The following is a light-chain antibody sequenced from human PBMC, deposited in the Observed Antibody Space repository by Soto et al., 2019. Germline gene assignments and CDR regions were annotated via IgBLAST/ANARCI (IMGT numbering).Light chain of an antibody. CDR3: QQSYSTPLFT. J-gene: IGKJ3*01. V-gene: IGKV1-39*01. Sequence: DIQMTQSPSSLSASVGDRVTITCRASQSIRNYLNWYQQKPGKAPKLLIYAASSLQSGVPSRFSGSGSGTDFTLTISCLQPEDFATYYCQQSYSTPLFTFGPGTKVDIK. CDR1: QSIRNY. CDR2: AAS.